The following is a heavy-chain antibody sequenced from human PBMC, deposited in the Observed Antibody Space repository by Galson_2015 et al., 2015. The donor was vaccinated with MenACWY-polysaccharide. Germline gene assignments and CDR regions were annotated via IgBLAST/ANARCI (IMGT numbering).Heavy chain of an antibody. CDR1: GFTFSNAW. CDR3: RRITMIVAGIEDGMDV. Sequence: SLRLSCAASGFTFSNAWMSWVRQAPGKGLEWVGRIKSKTDGGTTDYAAPVKGRFTISRDDSKNTLYLQMNSLKTEDTAVYYCRRITMIVAGIEDGMDVWGQGTTVTVSS. D-gene: IGHD3-22*01. J-gene: IGHJ6*02. V-gene: IGHV3-15*01. CDR2: IKSKTDGGTT.